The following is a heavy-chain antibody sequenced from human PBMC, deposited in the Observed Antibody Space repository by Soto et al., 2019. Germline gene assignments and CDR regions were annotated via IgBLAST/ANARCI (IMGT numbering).Heavy chain of an antibody. J-gene: IGHJ5*02. Sequence: QVQLQESGPGVVKPSDTLSVTCTVSGGSVSSRSHFWSWIRQPPGGGLQWSGYIYYTGNTNYSPSLKRRATRSVDTSRNQFSLRLTSVTAADTAIYDCARYDAESGSKKLDPWGQGTLVTVSS. V-gene: IGHV4-61*01. CDR1: GGSVSSRSHF. CDR3: ARYDAESGSKKLDP. CDR2: IYYTGNT. D-gene: IGHD5-12*01.